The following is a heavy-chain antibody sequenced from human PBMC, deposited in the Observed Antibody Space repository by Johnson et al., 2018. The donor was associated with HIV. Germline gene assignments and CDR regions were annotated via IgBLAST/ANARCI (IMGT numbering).Heavy chain of an antibody. CDR1: GFTVSSNY. V-gene: IGHV3-66*01. CDR2: IYSGGST. J-gene: IGHJ3*02. Sequence: VQLVESGGGLVQPGGSLRLSCAASGFTVSSNYMSWVRQAPGKGLEWVSVIYSGGSTSYADSVKGRFTISRDNAKNTLDLHMNSLRAEDTAVYFCARDQGIWDAFDIWGQGTMVTVSS. CDR3: ARDQGIWDAFDI.